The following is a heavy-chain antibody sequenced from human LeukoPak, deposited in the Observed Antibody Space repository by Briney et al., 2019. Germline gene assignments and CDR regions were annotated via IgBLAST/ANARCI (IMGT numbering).Heavy chain of an antibody. Sequence: SVKVSCKASGGTFSSYAXXXXRQAPGQGLEWMGGIIPVFGTANYAQKFQGRVTITADESTSTAYMELSSLRSEDTAVYYCARGGIAAAATVYWGQGTLVTVSS. J-gene: IGHJ4*02. CDR1: GGTFSSYA. D-gene: IGHD6-13*01. CDR3: ARGGIAAAATVY. CDR2: IIPVFGTA. V-gene: IGHV1-69*01.